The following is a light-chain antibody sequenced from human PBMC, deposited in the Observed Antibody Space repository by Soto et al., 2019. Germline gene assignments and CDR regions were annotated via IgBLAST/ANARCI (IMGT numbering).Light chain of an antibody. CDR1: QDINTY. V-gene: IGKV1-9*01. CDR3: QHLRAYPFS. Sequence: DLQLTQSPSFLSASVGDRVTVSCRASQDINTYLAWFQQKPGKVPQLLVYPASTLQDGVPSRFSGRGSGTEFTLTINNLQPEDFATYDCQHLRAYPFSFGEGTKFDVK. J-gene: IGKJ2*03. CDR2: PAS.